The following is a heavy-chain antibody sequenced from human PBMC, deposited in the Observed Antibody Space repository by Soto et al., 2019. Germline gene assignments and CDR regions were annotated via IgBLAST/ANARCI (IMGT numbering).Heavy chain of an antibody. CDR1: GYNFATYW. V-gene: IGHV5-51*01. J-gene: IGHJ6*02. CDR2: IYPGDSDT. Sequence: GESLKISCKGSGYNFATYWIGWVRQMPGKGLEWMGIIYPGDSDTRYSPSFQGQVTISADKSISTAYLQWSSLKASDTAMYYCARARGVVNYYYGMDVWGQGTTVTVSS. D-gene: IGHD3-16*02. CDR3: ARARGVVNYYYGMDV.